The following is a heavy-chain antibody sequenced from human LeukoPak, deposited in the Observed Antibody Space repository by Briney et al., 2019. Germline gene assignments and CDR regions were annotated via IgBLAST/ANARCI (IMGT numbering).Heavy chain of an antibody. Sequence: ASAKVSCKASGYTFTSYGISWLRQAPGQGLEWMGWISAYNDNTNYAQKLQGRVTMTTDTSTSTAYMELMSLRSDDTAVYYCAREKGYCSSTSCYDEDDYYYYYYMAVWGKGTTVTVSS. V-gene: IGHV1-18*01. CDR2: ISAYNDNT. J-gene: IGHJ6*03. CDR1: GYTFTSYG. D-gene: IGHD2-2*01. CDR3: AREKGYCSSTSCYDEDDYYYYYYMAV.